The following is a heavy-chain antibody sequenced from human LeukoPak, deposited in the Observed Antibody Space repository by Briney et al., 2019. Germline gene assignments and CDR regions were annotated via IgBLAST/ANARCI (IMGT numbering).Heavy chain of an antibody. CDR2: IIPIFGTA. CDR1: GGTFSSYA. D-gene: IGHD2-2*01. V-gene: IGHV1-69*13. Sequence: SVKVSCKASGGTFSSYAISWVRQAPGQGLEWMGGIIPIFGTANYAQKFRGRVTITADESTSTAYMELSSLRSEDTAVYYCARGAIYCSSTSCYPYDPMGYYYYGMGVWGQGTTVTVSS. CDR3: ARGAIYCSSTSCYPYDPMGYYYYGMGV. J-gene: IGHJ6*02.